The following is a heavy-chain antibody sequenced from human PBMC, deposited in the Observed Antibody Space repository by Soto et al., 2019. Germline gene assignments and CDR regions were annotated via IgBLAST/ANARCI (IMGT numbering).Heavy chain of an antibody. V-gene: IGHV4-59*01. Sequence: QVQLQESGPGLVKPSETQSLTCTVSGGSISSYYWSWIRQPPGKGLEWIGYIYYSGSTNYNPSLKSRVTISVDTSKNQFSLKLSSVTAADTAVYYCARDRKEAYFDYWGQGTLVTVSS. J-gene: IGHJ4*02. CDR3: ARDRKEAYFDY. CDR1: GGSISSYY. CDR2: IYYSGST.